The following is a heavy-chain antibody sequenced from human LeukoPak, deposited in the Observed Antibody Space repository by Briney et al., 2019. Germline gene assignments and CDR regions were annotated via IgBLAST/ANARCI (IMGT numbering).Heavy chain of an antibody. J-gene: IGHJ4*02. CDR1: GYTFTSYY. V-gene: IGHV1-46*03. CDR2: TNPSGGST. CDR3: ARGTYYDFWSGYWGSSTIDY. Sequence: ASVKVSCKASGYTFTSYYMHWVRQAPGQGLEWMGVTNPSGGSTTYAQKFQGRVTVTRDTSTGTVYMELSSLRSEDTAVYYCARGTYYDFWSGYWGSSTIDYWGQGTLVTVSS. D-gene: IGHD3-3*01.